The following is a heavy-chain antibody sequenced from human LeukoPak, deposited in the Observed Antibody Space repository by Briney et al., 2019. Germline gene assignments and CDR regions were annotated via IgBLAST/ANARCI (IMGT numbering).Heavy chain of an antibody. CDR2: INPNSGGT. Sequence: ASVKVSCKASGYTFTGYYMHWVRQAPGQGLELMGWINPNSGGTNYAQKFQGRVTMTRDTSISTAYMELSRLRSDDTAVYYCARAAKSVVRGVTRRYFDYWGQGTLVTVSS. J-gene: IGHJ4*02. CDR3: ARAAKSVVRGVTRRYFDY. V-gene: IGHV1-2*02. CDR1: GYTFTGYY. D-gene: IGHD3-10*01.